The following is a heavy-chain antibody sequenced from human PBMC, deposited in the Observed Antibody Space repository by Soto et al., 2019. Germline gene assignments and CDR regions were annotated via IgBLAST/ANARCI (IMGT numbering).Heavy chain of an antibody. D-gene: IGHD3-3*01. CDR1: GGSISSGGYY. V-gene: IGHV4-31*03. CDR2: IYYSGST. CDR3: ASGSLLRFLEWSFDY. Sequence: SETLSLTCTVSGGSISSGGYYWSWIRQHPGKGLEWIGYIYYSGSTYYSPSLKSRVTISVDTSKNQFSLKLSSVTAADTAVYYCASGSLLRFLEWSFDYWGQGTLVTVSS. J-gene: IGHJ4*02.